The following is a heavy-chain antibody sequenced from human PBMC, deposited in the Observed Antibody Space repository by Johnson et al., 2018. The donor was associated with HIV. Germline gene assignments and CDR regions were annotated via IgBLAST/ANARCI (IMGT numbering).Heavy chain of an antibody. J-gene: IGHJ3*02. CDR1: GFTFSNHH. CDR3: AREGPAAYIWAFDI. CDR2: INQDGSDK. D-gene: IGHD2-2*01. V-gene: IGHV3-7*01. Sequence: VQLVESGGGLVQPGGSLRLSCAVSGFTFSNHHMTWVRQAPGKGLEWVANINQDGSDKYYVDSVKGRVTISRDNARNSLYLQMNSLRAEDTAVYYCAREGPAAYIWAFDIWGQGTMVTVSS.